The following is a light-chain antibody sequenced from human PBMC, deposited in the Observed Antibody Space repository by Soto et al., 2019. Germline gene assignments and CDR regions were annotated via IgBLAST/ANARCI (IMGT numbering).Light chain of an antibody. Sequence: DIQMTQSPGTLSASVGDRVTITCRASKSISTWLAWYQQIPGKAPKLLIYKASSLESGVPSRFSGSGSGTEFTLTISSMQPDDFATYYCQQYDSFSRTFGQGTKVEIK. CDR1: KSISTW. V-gene: IGKV1-5*03. CDR3: QQYDSFSRT. J-gene: IGKJ1*01. CDR2: KAS.